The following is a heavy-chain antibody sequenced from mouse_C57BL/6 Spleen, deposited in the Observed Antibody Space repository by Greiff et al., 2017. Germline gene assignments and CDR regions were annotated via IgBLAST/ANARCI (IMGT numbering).Heavy chain of an antibody. Sequence: SGGGLVKPGGSLKLSCAASGFTFSSYTMSWVRQTPEKRLEWVATISGGGGNTYYPDSVKGRFTISRDNAKNTLYLQMSSLRSEDTAVYYCASHYSNYFDYWGQGTTLIVSS. J-gene: IGHJ2*01. CDR1: GFTFSSYT. CDR2: ISGGGGNT. D-gene: IGHD2-5*01. V-gene: IGHV5-9*01. CDR3: ASHYSNYFDY.